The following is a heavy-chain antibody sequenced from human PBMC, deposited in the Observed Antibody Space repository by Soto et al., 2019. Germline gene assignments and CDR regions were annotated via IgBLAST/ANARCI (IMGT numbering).Heavy chain of an antibody. CDR1: GGTSSNFV. V-gene: IGHV1-69*06. Sequence: QVQLVQSGTEVKKSGSSVKVSCRASGGTSSNFVITWVRQVPGQGLEWLGGIIPMFGAVKYAQKFQDRLIITADRSTQTAAMELGSLRSEDTAVYYCARSKRSGYDRGDSYYHTMDVWGHGTTVTVS. J-gene: IGHJ6*02. D-gene: IGHD3-3*01. CDR2: IIPMFGAV. CDR3: ARSKRSGYDRGDSYYHTMDV.